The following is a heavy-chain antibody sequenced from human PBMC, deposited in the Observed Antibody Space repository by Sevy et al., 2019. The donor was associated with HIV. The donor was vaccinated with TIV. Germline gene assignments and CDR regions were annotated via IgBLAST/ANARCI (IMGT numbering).Heavy chain of an antibody. CDR3: AKDIGARDGYNYFDY. D-gene: IGHD5-12*01. Sequence: GGSLRLSCAASGFTFDDYAMHWVRQAPGKGLEWVSGISWNSGSIGYADSVKGRFTISRDNAKNSLYLQMNSLRAEDTASYYCAKDIGARDGYNYFDYWGQGTLVTVSS. CDR1: GFTFDDYA. V-gene: IGHV3-9*01. CDR2: ISWNSGSI. J-gene: IGHJ4*02.